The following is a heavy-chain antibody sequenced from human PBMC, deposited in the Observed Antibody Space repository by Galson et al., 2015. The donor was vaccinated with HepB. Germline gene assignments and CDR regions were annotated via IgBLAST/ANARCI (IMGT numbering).Heavy chain of an antibody. CDR3: ANGGFNQGLWGGYNYGHDY. J-gene: IGHJ4*02. Sequence: SLRLSCAASGFTFSSYAMSWVRQAPGKGLEWVSAISGTGGSTYYADSVKGRFTISRDNSRNTLYLQMNSLRAEDTAVYYCANGGFNQGLWGGYNYGHDYWGQGTLVTVSS. V-gene: IGHV3-23*01. CDR1: GFTFSSYA. D-gene: IGHD5-18*01. CDR2: ISGTGGST.